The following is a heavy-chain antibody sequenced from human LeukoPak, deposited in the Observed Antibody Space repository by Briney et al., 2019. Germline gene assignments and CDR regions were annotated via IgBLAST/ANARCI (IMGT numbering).Heavy chain of an antibody. CDR3: ARPSVLGPNTDY. CDR1: GFTFSDYW. V-gene: IGHV3-7*01. CDR2: IEQDGSEK. D-gene: IGHD4/OR15-4a*01. J-gene: IGHJ4*02. Sequence: GGSLRLSCTASGFTFSDYWMSWVRQTPGKGLEWVASIEQDGSEKFYVDSVKGRFPISRDNAKNSLFLQMNSLRADDTAVYYCARPSVLGPNTDYWGQGTLLTVSS.